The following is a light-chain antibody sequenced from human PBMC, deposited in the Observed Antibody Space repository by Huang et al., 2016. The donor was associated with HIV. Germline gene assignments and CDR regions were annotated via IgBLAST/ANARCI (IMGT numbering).Light chain of an antibody. CDR3: QQYNSYPWT. V-gene: IGKV1-5*03. Sequence: DIQMTQSPSTLSASVGHRVTITCRASQSIISWLAWYQKKSGKAPKRLTYKASSLESGVPLRFSGSGSGTEFTLTISSLQPDDFATYYCQQYNSYPWTFGQGTKVEIK. CDR2: KAS. J-gene: IGKJ1*01. CDR1: QSIISW.